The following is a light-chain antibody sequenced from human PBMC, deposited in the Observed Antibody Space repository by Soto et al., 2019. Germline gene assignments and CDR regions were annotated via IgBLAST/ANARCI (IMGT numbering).Light chain of an antibody. V-gene: IGKV3-15*01. CDR3: QQYTKWPR. CDR1: QSVGSN. CDR2: GAS. J-gene: IGKJ3*01. Sequence: EIVMTQSPATLSVSPGERATLSCRASQSVGSNLAWYQQKPGQAPRLLIYGASTRANGIPARFSGTGSGTEFTLTISSLQSADFALYYCQQYTKWPRFGPGTKVDI.